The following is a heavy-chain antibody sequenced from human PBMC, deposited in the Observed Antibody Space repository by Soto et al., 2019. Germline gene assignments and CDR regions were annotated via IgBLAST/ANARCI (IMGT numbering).Heavy chain of an antibody. Sequence: QVQLVQSGTEVKKPGASVKVSCKASGYTFSSHGINWVRQAPGQGLEWMAWISAYNGNTNYAQRLQGRVTMTIDTATNTAYLEMRSLRSDDTAVYYWAVEAEWAPETGLHLTGDSWGQGTLVIVSS. CDR3: AVEAEWAPETGLHLTGDS. CDR2: ISAYNGNT. D-gene: IGHD2-21*01. J-gene: IGHJ4*02. V-gene: IGHV1-18*01. CDR1: GYTFSSHG.